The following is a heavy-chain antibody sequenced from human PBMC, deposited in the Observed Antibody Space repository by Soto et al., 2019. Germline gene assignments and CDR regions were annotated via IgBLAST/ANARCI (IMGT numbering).Heavy chain of an antibody. CDR2: VKQDGSMT. V-gene: IGHV3-7*03. Sequence: GGSLRLSCAASGFTFSGFWMTWFCQAPGKGLEWVASVKQDGSMTYYMDSVKGRFTISRDNAKNSLFLQMASLRAEDTAVYYCARWAYVSSSYFLDYWGQGSLVTVSS. CDR1: GFTFSGFW. D-gene: IGHD6-6*01. J-gene: IGHJ4*02. CDR3: ARWAYVSSSYFLDY.